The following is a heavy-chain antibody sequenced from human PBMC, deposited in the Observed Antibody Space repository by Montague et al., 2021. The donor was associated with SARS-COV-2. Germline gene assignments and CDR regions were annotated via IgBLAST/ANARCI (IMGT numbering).Heavy chain of an antibody. CDR3: AHQYYDYVWGSCRPDYFDY. J-gene: IGHJ4*02. Sequence: PALVKPTQTLTLTCSFSGFSLSTGGVGVDWIRQSPGKGLEWLGVIFWDDEKRYNPTLKTRLTISKGTSQNQVVITLTDMGPADTATYFCAHQYYDYVWGSCRPDYFDYWGQGTLVTVSS. CDR1: GFSLSTGGVG. D-gene: IGHD3-16*02. CDR2: IFWDDEK. V-gene: IGHV2-5*02.